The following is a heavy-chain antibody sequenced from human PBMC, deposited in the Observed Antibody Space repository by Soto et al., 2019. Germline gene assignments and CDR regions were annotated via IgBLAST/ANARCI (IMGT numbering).Heavy chain of an antibody. CDR2: IYYSGST. D-gene: IGHD5-12*01. Sequence: SETLSLTCTVSGGSISSGDYYWSWIRQPPGKGLEWIGYIYYSGSTYYNPSLKSRVTISVDTSKNQFSLKLSSVTAADTAVYYCARDRISYSGYVQPDYWGQGTLVTVS. CDR1: GGSISSGDYY. CDR3: ARDRISYSGYVQPDY. J-gene: IGHJ4*02. V-gene: IGHV4-30-4*01.